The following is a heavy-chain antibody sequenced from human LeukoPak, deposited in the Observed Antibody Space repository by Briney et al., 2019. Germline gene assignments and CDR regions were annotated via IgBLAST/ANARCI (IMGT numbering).Heavy chain of an antibody. V-gene: IGHV1-2*06. D-gene: IGHD3-9*01. J-gene: IGHJ6*03. CDR2: INPNSGGT. CDR3: ARVGTGYFDWLPIPTTYYYHMDV. Sequence: ASVKVSLKGSGYTFTGNYMHWVWQAPGQGLEWVGRINPNSGGTNYAQKVPGRVTMTRDRSISTAYMELSRLRSDDTAVYYCARVGTGYFDWLPIPTTYYYHMDVWGKGTTVTVSS. CDR1: GYTFTGNY.